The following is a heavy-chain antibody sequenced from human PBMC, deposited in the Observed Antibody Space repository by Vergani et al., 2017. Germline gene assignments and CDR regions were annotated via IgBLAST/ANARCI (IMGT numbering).Heavy chain of an antibody. D-gene: IGHD3-3*01. V-gene: IGHV1-2*02. CDR1: GYTFTGYY. CDR3: ARAPAGYEFWSCYYLPFYY. Sequence: QVQLVQSGAEVKKPGASVKVSCKASGYTFTGYYMHWVRQAPGQGLEWMGWINPNSGGTNYAQKFQGRVTMTRDTSISTAYMELSRLRSDDTALYYCARAPAGYEFWSCYYLPFYYWRQGTRVTVS. J-gene: IGHJ4*02. CDR2: INPNSGGT.